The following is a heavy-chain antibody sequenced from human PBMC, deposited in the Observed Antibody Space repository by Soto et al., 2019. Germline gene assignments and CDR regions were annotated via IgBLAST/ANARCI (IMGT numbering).Heavy chain of an antibody. CDR1: GFTFSSYA. V-gene: IGHV3-30*04. J-gene: IGHJ4*02. Sequence: QVQLVESGGGVVQPGRSLRLSCAASGFTFSSYAMHWVRQAQGTGLEWVAVISYDGRVKYYPDSVKGRFTISRDNSNNTLYLQMNSLRAEDTDVYYCARSAGGSYPQYDYWGQGTLVTVSS. D-gene: IGHD1-26*01. CDR3: ARSAGGSYPQYDY. CDR2: ISYDGRVK.